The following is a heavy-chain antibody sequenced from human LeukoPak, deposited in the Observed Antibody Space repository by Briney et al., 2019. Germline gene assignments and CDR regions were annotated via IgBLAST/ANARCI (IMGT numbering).Heavy chain of an antibody. Sequence: SQTLSLTCTVSGGSISSGDYYWSWIRQPPGKGLEWIGYIYYSGSTYYNPSLKSRVTISVDTSKNQFSLKLSSVTAADTAVYYCARGGRWDVLRYFDWLSDWGQGTLVTVSS. CDR3: ARGGRWDVLRYFDWLSD. CDR2: IYYSGST. V-gene: IGHV4-30-4*01. D-gene: IGHD3-9*01. CDR1: GGSISSGDYY. J-gene: IGHJ4*02.